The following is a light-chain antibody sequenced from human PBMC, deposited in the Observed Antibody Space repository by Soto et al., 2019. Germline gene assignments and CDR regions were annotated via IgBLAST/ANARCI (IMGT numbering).Light chain of an antibody. J-gene: IGKJ4*01. CDR1: QSITVY. CDR2: AAS. Sequence: DIQMTQSPSSLSASVGDSVTITCRASQSITVYLNWYQHKAGQAPKLRIYAASSLQSGVPSRFRGGGSRTEFTLNISSRQPDDFATYYWQQSSNSPPITFGGGNRL. V-gene: IGKV1-39*01. CDR3: QQSSNSPPIT.